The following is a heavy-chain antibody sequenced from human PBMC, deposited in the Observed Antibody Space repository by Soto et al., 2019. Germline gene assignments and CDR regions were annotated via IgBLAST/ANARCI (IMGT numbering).Heavy chain of an antibody. CDR2: ISGSNSHI. V-gene: IGHV3-48*02. CDR1: GFTFSIYS. CDR3: ARDIARRFDP. D-gene: IGHD3-16*02. Sequence: GGSLRLSCAASGFTFSIYSMNWVRQAPGKGLEWISYISGSNSHIYYVDSVMGRFTISRDNAKNLLYLQMNSLRDEDTAVYYCARDIARRFDPWGQGTLVTVSS. J-gene: IGHJ5*02.